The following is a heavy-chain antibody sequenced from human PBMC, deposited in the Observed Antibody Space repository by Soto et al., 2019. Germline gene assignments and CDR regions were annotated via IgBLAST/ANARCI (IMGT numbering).Heavy chain of an antibody. D-gene: IGHD5-12*01. J-gene: IGHJ4*02. Sequence: SETLSLTCTVSGGSISSYDCSWILQPPGKGLEWIGYIYYSGSTNYNPSLKSRVTISVDTSKHQFSLKLSSVTAADTAVYYCARGRAGGYNVGIDYWGQGTLVTVPS. V-gene: IGHV4-59*01. CDR1: GGSISSYD. CDR2: IYYSGST. CDR3: ARGRAGGYNVGIDY.